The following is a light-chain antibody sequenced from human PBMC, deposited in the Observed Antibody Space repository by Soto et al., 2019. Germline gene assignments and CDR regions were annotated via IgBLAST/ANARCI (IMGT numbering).Light chain of an antibody. CDR3: QQHADYQIT. V-gene: IGKV1-5*03. J-gene: IGKJ4*01. CDR1: HNIDTW. CDR2: KAS. Sequence: DIQMTQSPSTLSASIGDTVTITCRASHNIDTWLAWFQQKAGKAPNLLIYKASTLETGVPSRFSGSASGTEFTLTISSLQPDDFATYYCQQHADYQITFGGGTKVDIK.